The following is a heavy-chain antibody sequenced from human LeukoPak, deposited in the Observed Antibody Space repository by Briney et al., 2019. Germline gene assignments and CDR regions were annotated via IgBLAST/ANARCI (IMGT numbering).Heavy chain of an antibody. Sequence: PSETLSLTCVHYGGSFSGSYWSWIRQPPRKGLKWIEEINHSGSTNYNPSLKSRVTISVDTSKTQFSLKLSSVTAADTAVYYCASCPLLESFRRPSRSFDPCGEGTLVTVSS. V-gene: IGHV4-34*01. CDR3: ASCPLLESFRRPSRSFDP. CDR1: GGSFSGSY. J-gene: IGHJ5*02. CDR2: INHSGST. D-gene: IGHD3-3*01.